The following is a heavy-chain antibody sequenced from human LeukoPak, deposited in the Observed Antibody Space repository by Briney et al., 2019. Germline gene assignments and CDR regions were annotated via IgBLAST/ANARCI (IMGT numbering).Heavy chain of an antibody. CDR2: LYSGGST. D-gene: IGHD2-8*01. J-gene: IGHJ4*02. CDR1: GFTVSSNY. V-gene: IGHV3-53*01. Sequence: PGGSLRLSCAASGFTVSSNYMSWVRQAPGKGLEWVSVLYSGGSTYYADSVKGRFTISRDNSKNTLYLQMNSLRAEDTAVYYCAKSPLVYGYFDYWGQGTLVTVSP. CDR3: AKSPLVYGYFDY.